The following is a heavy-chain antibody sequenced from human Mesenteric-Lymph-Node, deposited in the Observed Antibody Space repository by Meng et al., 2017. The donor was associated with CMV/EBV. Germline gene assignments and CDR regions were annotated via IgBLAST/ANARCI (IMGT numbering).Heavy chain of an antibody. CDR1: GFTFSSYS. Sequence: GESLKISCAASGFTFSSYSMNWVRQAPGKGLEWVSSISSSGSYIYYADSVKGRFTVSRDNAKNSLYLQLNNLRAEDTAVYYCARLFNHGAVAVPNWFDPWGQGTLVTVSS. CDR2: ISSSGSYI. V-gene: IGHV3-21*01. J-gene: IGHJ5*02. D-gene: IGHD2-2*01. CDR3: ARLFNHGAVAVPNWFDP.